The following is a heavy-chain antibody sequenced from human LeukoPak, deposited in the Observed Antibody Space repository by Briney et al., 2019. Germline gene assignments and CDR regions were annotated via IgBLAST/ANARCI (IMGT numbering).Heavy chain of an antibody. J-gene: IGHJ4*02. CDR1: GYTFTSYY. CDR2: INPSGGST. V-gene: IGHV1-46*01. D-gene: IGHD4-17*01. CDR3: AREYGDYAIDY. Sequence: GASVKVSCKVSGYTFTSYYMHWVRQAPGQGLEWMGIINPSGGSTSYAQKFQGRVTMTRDTSTSTVYMELSSLRSEDTAVYYCAREYGDYAIDYWGQGTLVTVSS.